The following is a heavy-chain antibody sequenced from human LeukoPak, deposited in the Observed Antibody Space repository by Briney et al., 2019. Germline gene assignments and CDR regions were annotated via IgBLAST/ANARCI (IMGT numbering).Heavy chain of an antibody. D-gene: IGHD2-2*02. CDR3: AKDIVVVPAAIPPDY. Sequence: GGSLRLSCAASGFTFSSYSMNWVRQAPGKGLEWVSYISSSSSTIYYADSVKGRFTISRDNAKNSLYLQMNSLRAEDTAVYYCAKDIVVVPAAIPPDYWGQGTLVTVSS. CDR1: GFTFSSYS. V-gene: IGHV3-48*04. J-gene: IGHJ4*02. CDR2: ISSSSSTI.